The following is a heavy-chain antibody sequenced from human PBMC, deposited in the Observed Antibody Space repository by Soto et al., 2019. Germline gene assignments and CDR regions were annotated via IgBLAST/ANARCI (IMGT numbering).Heavy chain of an antibody. CDR2: INPDGSST. J-gene: IGHJ5*02. CDR1: GFTFSSYW. Sequence: PGGSLRLSCAASGFTFSSYWMHWVRQAPGKGLVWVSRINPDGSSTSYADSVKGRFTISRDNAKNTLYLQMNSLRAEDTAVYYCATTKVGWFGQNWFDPWGQGTLVTVSS. V-gene: IGHV3-74*01. CDR3: ATTKVGWFGQNWFDP. D-gene: IGHD3-10*01.